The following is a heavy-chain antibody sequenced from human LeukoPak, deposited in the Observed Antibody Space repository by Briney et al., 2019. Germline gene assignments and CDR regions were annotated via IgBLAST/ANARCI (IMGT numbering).Heavy chain of an antibody. CDR2: ISYDGSNK. CDR3: ARVQVVVPGVFDYFDY. J-gene: IGHJ4*02. D-gene: IGHD2-2*01. CDR1: GFTFSSYA. Sequence: GGSLRLSCAASGFTFSSYAMHWVRQAPGKGLEWVAVISYDGSNKYYADSVKGRFTISRDNSKNTLYLQMNSLRAEDTAVYYCARVQVVVPGVFDYFDYWGQGTLVTVSS. V-gene: IGHV3-30-3*01.